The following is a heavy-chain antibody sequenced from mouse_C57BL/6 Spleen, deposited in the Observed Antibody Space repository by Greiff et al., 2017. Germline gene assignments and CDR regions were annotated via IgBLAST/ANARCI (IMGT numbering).Heavy chain of an antibody. D-gene: IGHD1-1*01. J-gene: IGHJ1*03. CDR1: GFNIKDYY. CDR3: TTITTVVARYFDV. CDR2: IDPEDGDT. Sequence: VQLQQSGAELVRPGASVKLSCTASGFNIKDYYMHWVKQRPEQGLEWIGRIDPEDGDTEYAPKFQGKATMTADTSSNTAYLQLSSLTSEDTAVYYCTTITTVVARYFDVWGTGTTVTVSS. V-gene: IGHV14-1*01.